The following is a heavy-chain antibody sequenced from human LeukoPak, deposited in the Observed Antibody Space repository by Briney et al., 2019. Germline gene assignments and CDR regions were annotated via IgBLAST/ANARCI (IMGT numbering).Heavy chain of an antibody. CDR2: IYSGGST. Sequence: SGGSLRLSCAASGFTVSSNYMSWVRQAPGKGLEWVSVIYSGGSTYYADSVKGRFTISRDNSKNTLYLQMNSLRAEDTAVYYCARVLPPYYYGSGRRNWFDPWGQGTLVTVSS. D-gene: IGHD3-10*01. V-gene: IGHV3-53*01. CDR3: ARVLPPYYYGSGRRNWFDP. CDR1: GFTVSSNY. J-gene: IGHJ5*02.